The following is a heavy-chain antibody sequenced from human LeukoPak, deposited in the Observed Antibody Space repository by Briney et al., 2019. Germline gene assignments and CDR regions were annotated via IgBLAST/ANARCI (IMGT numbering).Heavy chain of an antibody. CDR1: GYTFTGYY. Sequence: ASVKVSCKASGYTFTGYYMHWVRQAPGQGLEWMGWINPNSGGTNYAQKFQGRVTMTRDTSISTAYMELSRLRSDDTAVYYCARDQDCSSTSCYPTPGYWGQGTLVTVSS. CDR2: INPNSGGT. J-gene: IGHJ4*02. V-gene: IGHV1-2*02. D-gene: IGHD2-2*01. CDR3: ARDQDCSSTSCYPTPGY.